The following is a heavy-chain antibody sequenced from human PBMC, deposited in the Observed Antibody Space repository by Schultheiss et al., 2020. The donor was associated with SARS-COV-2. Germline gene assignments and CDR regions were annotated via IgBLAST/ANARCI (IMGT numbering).Heavy chain of an antibody. CDR3: ARHDYGDYVDY. CDR2: IWYDGSNK. D-gene: IGHD4-17*01. J-gene: IGHJ4*02. Sequence: GESLKISCAASGFTFSSYWMSWVRQAPGKGLEWVAVIWYDGSNKYYADSVKGRFTISRDNAKNSLYLQMNSLRAEDTAVYYCARHDYGDYVDYWGQGTLVTVSS. V-gene: IGHV3-33*08. CDR1: GFTFSSYW.